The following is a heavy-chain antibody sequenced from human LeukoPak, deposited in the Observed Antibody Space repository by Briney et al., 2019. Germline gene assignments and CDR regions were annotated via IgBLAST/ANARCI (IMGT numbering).Heavy chain of an antibody. Sequence: GGSQRLSCAAYEFTFSSYSMNWVRQAPGKGLEWVSYISSSSHTIYYADSVKGRFTISRDNAKNSLYLQMNSLRAEDTAVYYCAKGDTTWELPHDYWGQGTLVTVSS. CDR1: EFTFSSYS. J-gene: IGHJ4*02. D-gene: IGHD1-26*01. V-gene: IGHV3-48*01. CDR2: ISSSSHTI. CDR3: AKGDTTWELPHDY.